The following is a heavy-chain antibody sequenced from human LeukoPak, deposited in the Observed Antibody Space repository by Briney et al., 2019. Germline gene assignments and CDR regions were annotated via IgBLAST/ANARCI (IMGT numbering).Heavy chain of an antibody. D-gene: IGHD3-22*01. CDR1: GFTFGNYA. J-gene: IGHJ3*02. Sequence: GWSPRLSCTTSGFTFGNYAMSWVRQAPGKGLEWVSAIRAGGGKTYYADSVKGRFTISRDNSKNTLYLQMNSLRAEDTAVYYCAKGSEITMIDWFAFDIWGQGTMVTVSS. CDR2: IRAGGGKT. V-gene: IGHV3-23*01. CDR3: AKGSEITMIDWFAFDI.